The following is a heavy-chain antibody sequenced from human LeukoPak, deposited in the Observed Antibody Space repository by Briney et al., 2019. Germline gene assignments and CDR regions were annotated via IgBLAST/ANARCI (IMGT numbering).Heavy chain of an antibody. Sequence: GGSLRLSCAASGFTFSSYTMHWVRQAPGKGLEWVAVFSYDGSNAYYADSVRGRFTISRDDSKNTLYLQMSSLRAEDTAVYYCARDDVVVTAIRKRYGMDVWGQGTTVTVS. D-gene: IGHD2-21*02. CDR1: GFTFSSYT. CDR3: ARDDVVVTAIRKRYGMDV. V-gene: IGHV3-30-3*01. CDR2: FSYDGSNA. J-gene: IGHJ6*02.